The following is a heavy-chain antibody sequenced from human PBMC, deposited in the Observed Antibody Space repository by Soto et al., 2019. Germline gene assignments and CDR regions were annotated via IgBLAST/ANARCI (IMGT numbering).Heavy chain of an antibody. CDR1: ESTFSSYS. CDR2: ISSSSSTI. D-gene: IGHD3-10*01. V-gene: IGHV3-48*02. CDR3: ARGEGGVLLWFGGMDV. Sequence: PGGSLRLSCAASESTFSSYSMNWVRQAPGKGLEWVSYISSSSSTIYYADSVKGRFAISRDNAKNSLYLQMNSLRDEDTAVYYCARGEGGVLLWFGGMDVCGQGTTVTVSS. J-gene: IGHJ6*02.